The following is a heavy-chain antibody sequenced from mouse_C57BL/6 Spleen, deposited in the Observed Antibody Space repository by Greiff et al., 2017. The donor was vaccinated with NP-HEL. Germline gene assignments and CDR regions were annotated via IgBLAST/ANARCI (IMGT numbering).Heavy chain of an antibody. CDR2: IYPGSGST. CDR1: GYTFTSYW. Sequence: QVQLKQPGAELVKPGASVKMSCKASGYTFTSYWLTWVKQRPGQGLEWMGDIYPGSGSTNYNEKFKSKATLTVDTSSSTAYMQLSSLTSEDSAVYYCARWGPHFDVWGTGTTVTVSS. J-gene: IGHJ1*03. CDR3: ARWGPHFDV. V-gene: IGHV1-55*01.